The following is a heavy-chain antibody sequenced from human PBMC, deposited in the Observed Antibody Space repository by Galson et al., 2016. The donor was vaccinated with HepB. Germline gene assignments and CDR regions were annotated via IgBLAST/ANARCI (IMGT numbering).Heavy chain of an antibody. CDR2: ISKNSGTI. CDR1: GFKFGDYA. D-gene: IGHD2-8*02. J-gene: IGHJ2*01. CDR3: AKAVYQLVEPAYWNFDL. V-gene: IGHV3-9*01. Sequence: SLRLSCAASGFKFGDYAMHWVRQAPGKGLEWVSSISKNSGTIGYADSVKGRFTISRDNAKNSLYLQMNSLRGEDTAFYYCAKAVYQLVEPAYWNFDLWGRGTLVTVSS.